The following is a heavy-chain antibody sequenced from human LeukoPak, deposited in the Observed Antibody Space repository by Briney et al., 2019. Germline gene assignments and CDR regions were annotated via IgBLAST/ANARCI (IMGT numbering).Heavy chain of an antibody. CDR2: INPDSGGT. V-gene: IGHV1-2*02. J-gene: IGHJ5*02. CDR1: GYTFTGYY. Sequence: ASVKVSCKASGYTFTGYYMHWVRQAPGQGLEWMAWINPDSGGTNYAQKFQGRVTVTGDTSISTAYMELSSLRYDDTAVYYCATGSSSRSLDPWGQGTLVTVSS. D-gene: IGHD3-10*01. CDR3: ATGSSSRSLDP.